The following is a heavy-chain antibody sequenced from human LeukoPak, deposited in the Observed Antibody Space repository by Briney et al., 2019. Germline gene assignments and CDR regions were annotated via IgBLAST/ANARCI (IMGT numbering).Heavy chain of an antibody. J-gene: IGHJ6*04. CDR1: GGTFSSYA. CDR3: AREKGFGENYYYYGMDV. CDR2: IIPIFGTA. Sequence: GASVKVSCKASGGTFSSYAISWVRQAPGQGFEWMGGIIPIFGTANYAQKFQGRVTITADESTSTAYMELSSLRSEDTAVYYCAREKGFGENYYYYGMDVWGKGTTVTVSS. D-gene: IGHD3-10*01. V-gene: IGHV1-69*13.